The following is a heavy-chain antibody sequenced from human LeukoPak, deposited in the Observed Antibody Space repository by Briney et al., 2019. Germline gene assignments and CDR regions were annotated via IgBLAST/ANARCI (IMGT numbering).Heavy chain of an antibody. Sequence: GGSLRLSCAASGFTFSDYYMSWIRQAPGKGLEWVSYIRSSGSTIYYADSVKGRFTISRDNAKNSLYLQMNSLRAEDTAVYYCARDQGMPRWESDYWGQGTMVTVSS. CDR1: GFTFSDYY. V-gene: IGHV3-11*01. J-gene: IGHJ4*02. CDR3: ARDQGMPRWESDY. D-gene: IGHD2-2*01. CDR2: IRSSGSTI.